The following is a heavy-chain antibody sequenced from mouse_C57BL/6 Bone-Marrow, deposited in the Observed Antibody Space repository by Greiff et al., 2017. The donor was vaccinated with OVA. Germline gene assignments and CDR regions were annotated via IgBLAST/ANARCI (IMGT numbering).Heavy chain of an antibody. CDR2: IYPRSGNT. V-gene: IGHV1-81*01. CDR1: GYTFTSYG. Sequence: QVQLQQSGAELARPGASVKLSCKASGYTFTSYGISWVKLRTGQGLEWIGEIYPRSGNTYYNEKFKGKATLTADKSSSTAYMELRSLTSEDSAVYFCARSVTGNFDYWGQGTTLTVSS. D-gene: IGHD4-1*01. CDR3: ARSVTGNFDY. J-gene: IGHJ2*01.